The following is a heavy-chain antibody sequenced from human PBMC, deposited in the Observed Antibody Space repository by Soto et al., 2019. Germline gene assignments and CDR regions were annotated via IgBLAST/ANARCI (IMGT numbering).Heavy chain of an antibody. CDR2: IYYSGST. CDR1: GGSISSYY. CDR3: SRRYGVAYDY. J-gene: IGHJ4*02. V-gene: IGHV4-59*08. D-gene: IGHD1-20*01. Sequence: SETLSLTCTVSGGSISSYYWSWIRQPPGKGLEWIGYIYYSGSTNYNPSLKSRVTISVDTSKNQFSLKLSSVTAADTAVYYCSRRYGVAYDYWGQGTLVTVSS.